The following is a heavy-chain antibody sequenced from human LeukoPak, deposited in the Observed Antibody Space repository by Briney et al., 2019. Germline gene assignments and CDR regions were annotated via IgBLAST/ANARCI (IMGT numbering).Heavy chain of an antibody. D-gene: IGHD3-16*02. J-gene: IGHJ4*02. CDR2: IKQDRSEK. CDR1: GFTFSGSA. V-gene: IGHV3-7*01. Sequence: GGSLRLSCAASGFTFSGSALHWVRQAPGKGLEWVANIKQDRSEKYYVDSVKGRFTISRDNAKNSLYLQMNSLRAEDTAVYYCARVKAYNDYVWGSYRTSWVFDYWGQGTLVTVSS. CDR3: ARVKAYNDYVWGSYRTSWVFDY.